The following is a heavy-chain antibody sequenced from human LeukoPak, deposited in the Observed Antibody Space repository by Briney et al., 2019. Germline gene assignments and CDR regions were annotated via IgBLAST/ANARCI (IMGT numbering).Heavy chain of an antibody. J-gene: IGHJ4*02. Sequence: PGGSLRLSCAASGFTFSSYGMSWVRQAPGKGLEWVSAITGSGGSTYYADSVKGRFTISRDNSKNTLYLQMNSLRAEDTAVYYCAKDQESLYLLWFGELLSPSDYWGQGILVTVSS. D-gene: IGHD3-10*01. CDR2: ITGSGGST. CDR3: AKDQESLYLLWFGELLSPSDY. CDR1: GFTFSSYG. V-gene: IGHV3-23*01.